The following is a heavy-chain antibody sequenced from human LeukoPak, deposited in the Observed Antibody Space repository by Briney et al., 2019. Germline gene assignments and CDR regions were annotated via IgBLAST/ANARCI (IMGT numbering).Heavy chain of an antibody. J-gene: IGHJ4*02. CDR1: GFTVSSNY. D-gene: IGHD1-26*01. V-gene: IGHV3-53*01. CDR2: IYSGGST. CDR3: ARAGSGSYGDFDY. Sequence: GGSPRLSCAASGFTVSSNYMSWVRQAPGKGLEWVSVIYSGGSTYYADSVKGRFTISRDNSKNTLYLQMNSLRAEDTAVYCCARAGSGSYGDFDYWGQGTLVTVSS.